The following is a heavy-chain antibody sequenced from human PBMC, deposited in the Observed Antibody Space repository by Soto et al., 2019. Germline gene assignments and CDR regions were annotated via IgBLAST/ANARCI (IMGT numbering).Heavy chain of an antibody. Sequence: EASVKVSCKASGYTFTGYYMHWVRQAPGQGLEWMGWINPNSGGTNYAQKFQGWVTMTRDTSISTAYMELSRLRSDDTAVYYCARGPRYSGYEFDYWGQGTLVTVSS. CDR2: INPNSGGT. J-gene: IGHJ4*02. D-gene: IGHD5-12*01. V-gene: IGHV1-2*04. CDR1: GYTFTGYY. CDR3: ARGPRYSGYEFDY.